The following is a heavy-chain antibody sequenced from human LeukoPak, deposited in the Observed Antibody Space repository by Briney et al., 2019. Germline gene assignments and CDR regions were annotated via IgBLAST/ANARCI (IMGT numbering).Heavy chain of an antibody. CDR3: ARDGGGGWLQLGYYFDY. Sequence: PGGSLRLSCAASGFTFSSYAMSWVRQAPGKGLEWVSAISGSGGSTYYADSVKGRFTISRDNSKNTLYLQMNSLRAEDTAVYYCARDGGGGWLQLGYYFDYWGQGTLVTVSS. D-gene: IGHD5-24*01. V-gene: IGHV3-23*01. CDR1: GFTFSSYA. CDR2: ISGSGGST. J-gene: IGHJ4*02.